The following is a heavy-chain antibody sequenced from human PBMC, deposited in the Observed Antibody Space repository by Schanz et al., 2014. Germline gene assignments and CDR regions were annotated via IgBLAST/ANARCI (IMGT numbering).Heavy chain of an antibody. J-gene: IGHJ6*02. CDR3: ARQRYYFYAMDV. Sequence: VQLVESGGGLVQPGGSLRLSCAASGFIFNDYYMNWIRQAPGKGLEWLSYISRDGTTSYYADSVKGRFTISRDNAKNSLYLEMTSLRGEDTAVYSCARQRYYFYAMDVWGQGTTVTVSS. V-gene: IGHV3-11*01. CDR2: ISRDGTTS. CDR1: GFIFNDYY.